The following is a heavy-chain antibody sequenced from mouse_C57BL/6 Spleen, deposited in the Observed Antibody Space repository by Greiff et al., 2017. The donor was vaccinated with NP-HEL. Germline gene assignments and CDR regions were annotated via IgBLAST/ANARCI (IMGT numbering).Heavy chain of an antibody. J-gene: IGHJ2*01. V-gene: IGHV1-81*01. Sequence: VQLQQSGAELARPGASVKLSCKASGYTFTSYGISWVKQRTGQGLEWIGEIYPRSGNTYYNEKFKGKATLTADKSSSTAYMELRSLTSEDSAVYFCARGAATEGYWGQGTTLTVSS. CDR3: ARGAATEGY. CDR1: GYTFTSYG. D-gene: IGHD6-1*01. CDR2: IYPRSGNT.